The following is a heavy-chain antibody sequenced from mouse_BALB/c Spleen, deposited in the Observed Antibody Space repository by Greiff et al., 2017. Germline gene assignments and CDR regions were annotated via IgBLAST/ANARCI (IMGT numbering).Heavy chain of an antibody. V-gene: IGHV5-6-5*01. CDR1: GFTFSSYA. Sequence: DVKLVESGGGLVKPGGSLKLSCAASGFTFSSYAMSWVRQTPEKRLEWVASISSGGSTYYPDSVKGRFTISRDNARNILYLQMSSLRSEDTAMYYCARDGYLPYAMDYWGQGTSVTVSS. CDR3: ARDGYLPYAMDY. D-gene: IGHD2-2*01. CDR2: ISSGGST. J-gene: IGHJ4*01.